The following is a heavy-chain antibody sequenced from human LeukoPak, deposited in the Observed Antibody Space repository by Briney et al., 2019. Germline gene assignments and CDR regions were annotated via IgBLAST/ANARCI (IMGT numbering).Heavy chain of an antibody. V-gene: IGHV3-23*01. J-gene: IGHJ6*03. D-gene: IGHD3-3*01. CDR1: GFIFSSYA. Sequence: GGSLRLSCTGSGFIFSSYAMSWVRQAPGKGLEWVSAISGSGGSTYYADSVKGRFTISRDNSKNTLYLQMNSLRAEDTAVYYCVPTRLRFWSGYYRDYYYMDVWGKGTTVTVSS. CDR2: ISGSGGST. CDR3: VPTRLRFWSGYYRDYYYMDV.